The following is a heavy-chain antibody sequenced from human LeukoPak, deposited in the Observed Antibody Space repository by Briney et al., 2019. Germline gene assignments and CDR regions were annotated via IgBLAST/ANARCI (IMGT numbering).Heavy chain of an antibody. CDR1: GYTFTDYY. J-gene: IGHJ4*02. Sequence: ASVKVSCKAPGYTFTDYYMHWVRQAPGQGLEWMGWINPNSGGTNYAQRFQGRVTMTTDTSISTVYMELSSLTSDDTAVYYSASIWFGESYSGDFWGQGTLVTVSS. CDR3: ASIWFGESYSGDF. D-gene: IGHD3-10*01. CDR2: INPNSGGT. V-gene: IGHV1-2*02.